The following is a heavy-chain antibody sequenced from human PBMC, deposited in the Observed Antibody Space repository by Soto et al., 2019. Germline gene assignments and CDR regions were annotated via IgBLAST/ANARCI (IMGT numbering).Heavy chain of an antibody. D-gene: IGHD1-26*01. Sequence: GGSLRLSCAASGFTFSSYAMHWVRQAPGKGLEWVAVISYDGSNKYYADSVKGRFTISRDNSKNTLYLQMNSLRAEDTAVYYCAREGVVVGATTGYFDYWGQGTLVTVSS. J-gene: IGHJ4*02. V-gene: IGHV3-30-3*01. CDR2: ISYDGSNK. CDR3: AREGVVVGATTGYFDY. CDR1: GFTFSSYA.